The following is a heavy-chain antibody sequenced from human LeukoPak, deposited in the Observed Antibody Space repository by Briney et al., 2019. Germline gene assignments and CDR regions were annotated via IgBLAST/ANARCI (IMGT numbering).Heavy chain of an antibody. CDR3: ARQSYYYDSSGYYHDY. D-gene: IGHD3-22*01. CDR2: INTDGSST. Sequence: GGSLRLSCAASGFTFSSYWMHWVRQAPGKGLVWVSRINTDGSSTTYADSVKGRFTISRDNARNTLYLQVSSLRAEDTSVYYCARQSYYYDSSGYYHDYWGQGTLVTVSS. V-gene: IGHV3-74*01. J-gene: IGHJ4*02. CDR1: GFTFSSYW.